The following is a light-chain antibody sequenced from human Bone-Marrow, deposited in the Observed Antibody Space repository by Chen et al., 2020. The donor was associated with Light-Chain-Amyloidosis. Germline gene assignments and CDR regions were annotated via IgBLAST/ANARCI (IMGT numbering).Light chain of an antibody. Sequence: QSALTQPASVSGSPGQSITISCTGTSSDVGGDNHVSWYQQHPDKAPKLMIYEVTNRPSWFPDRFAGSKSDNTASLTISGLQTEDEADYFCSSYTMTNTLVFGSGTRVTVL. CDR2: EVT. V-gene: IGLV2-14*01. J-gene: IGLJ1*01. CDR3: SSYTMTNTLV. CDR1: SSDVGGDNH.